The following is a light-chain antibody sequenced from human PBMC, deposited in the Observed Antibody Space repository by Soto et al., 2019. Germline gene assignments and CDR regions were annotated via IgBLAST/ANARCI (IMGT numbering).Light chain of an antibody. J-gene: IGLJ1*01. V-gene: IGLV1-44*01. Sequence: QSVLTQPPSASETPGQTVSISCSGSNSNIASNTVNRYQHLPGTAPKLLIYYNNQRPSGVPDRFSGSKSGTSASLAISGLQSEDESDYYCAAWDDTPTRDVFGTGTKVTVL. CDR2: YNN. CDR3: AAWDDTPTRDV. CDR1: NSNIASNT.